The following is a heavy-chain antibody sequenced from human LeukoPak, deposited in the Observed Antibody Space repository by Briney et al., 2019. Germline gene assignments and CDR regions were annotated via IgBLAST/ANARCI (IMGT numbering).Heavy chain of an antibody. CDR3: GRQIQFHSGRRLKFFDY. D-gene: IGHD5-24*01. CDR2: IYYSGST. CDR1: GGSFSGYY. Sequence: SETLSLTCAVYGGSFSGYYWGWIRQPPGKGLEWIGSIYYSGSTYYNLSLKSRVTISVDTSKNQFSLKLSSVTAAAPGVYYLGRQIQFHSGRRLKFFDYWGQGTLVTVSS. V-gene: IGHV4-39*01. J-gene: IGHJ4*02.